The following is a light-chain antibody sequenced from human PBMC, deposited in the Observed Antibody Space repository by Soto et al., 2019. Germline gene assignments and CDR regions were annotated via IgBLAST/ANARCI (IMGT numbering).Light chain of an antibody. Sequence: DIQMTQSPSSLSASVRDRVTITCRASHNVRGYLNWYQKRPGKDPKILIYAASSLQNGVPSRFSGSGSGTEFNLTISRLQTDDFATYECQQQNSYTLTFGQGTKGDIK. CDR1: HNVRGY. J-gene: IGKJ1*01. CDR3: QQQNSYTLT. V-gene: IGKV1-17*01. CDR2: AAS.